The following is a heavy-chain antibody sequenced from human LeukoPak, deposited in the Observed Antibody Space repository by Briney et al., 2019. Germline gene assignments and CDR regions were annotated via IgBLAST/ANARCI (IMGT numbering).Heavy chain of an antibody. D-gene: IGHD2-15*01. J-gene: IGHJ4*03. V-gene: IGHV3-30*03. CDR3: ASLLLYCSGSTCYSDY. Sequence: PGGSLRLSCAAPGFTFSAHAMHWVRQAPGKGLEWVAVISSDGNHKYYGDSVKGRFTVSRDNSKNTLYLQMSSLRTEDTAVYYCASLLLYCSGSTCYSDYWGQGTLATVSS. CDR2: ISSDGNHK. CDR1: GFTFSAHA.